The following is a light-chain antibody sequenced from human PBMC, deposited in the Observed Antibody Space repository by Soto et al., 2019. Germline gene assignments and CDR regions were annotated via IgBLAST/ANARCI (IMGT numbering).Light chain of an antibody. V-gene: IGKV3-11*01. CDR2: AVS. CDR3: QQRRNWPRFT. CDR1: HTVDTY. Sequence: EIALTQSPAPLSSSPGERATLSCTASHTVDTYLAWYQQKPGQAPRLLSYAVSSRATGNPARFSGSGSGTDCTLGISSLEHPDFAVYYCQQRRNWPRFTVGRGTKVDI. J-gene: IGKJ3*01.